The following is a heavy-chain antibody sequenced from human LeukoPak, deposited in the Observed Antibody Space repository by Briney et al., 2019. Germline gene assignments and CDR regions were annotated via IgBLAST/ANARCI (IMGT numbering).Heavy chain of an antibody. CDR3: ARGRGVRGVIMTY. J-gene: IGHJ4*02. V-gene: IGHV1-2*02. Sequence: GASVKVSCKASGYTFTGYYMHWVRQAPGQGLEWMGWINPNSGGTNYAQKFQGRVTMTRDTSISTAYMELSRLRSDDTAVYYCARGRGVRGVIMTYWGQGTLVTVSS. CDR2: INPNSGGT. CDR1: GYTFTGYY. D-gene: IGHD3-10*01.